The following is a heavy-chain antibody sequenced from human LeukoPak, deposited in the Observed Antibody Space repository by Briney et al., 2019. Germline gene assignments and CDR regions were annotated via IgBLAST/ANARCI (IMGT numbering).Heavy chain of an antibody. CDR2: IKQDGSEK. J-gene: IGHJ5*02. Sequence: GGSLRLSCAASGFTFSSYWMSWVRQAPGKGLEWVANIKQDGSEKYYVDSVKGRFTISRDNAKNSLYLQMNSLRAEDTAVYYCARLDGGTPSINWFDPWGQGTLVTVSS. CDR1: GFTFSSYW. V-gene: IGHV3-7*01. CDR3: ARLDGGTPSINWFDP. D-gene: IGHD1-1*01.